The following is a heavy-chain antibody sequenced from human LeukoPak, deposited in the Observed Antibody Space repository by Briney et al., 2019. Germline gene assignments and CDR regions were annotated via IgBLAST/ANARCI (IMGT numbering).Heavy chain of an antibody. V-gene: IGHV4-59*12. CDR2: IYHSGST. D-gene: IGHD6-13*01. CDR1: GGSISSYY. J-gene: IGHJ4*02. CDR3: ARDSSSWPPFDY. Sequence: SETLSLTCTVSGGSISSYYWSWIRQPPGKGLEWLGYIYHSGSTYYNPSLKSRVTISVDRSKNQFSLKLSSVTAADTAVYYCARDSSSWPPFDYWGQGTLVTVSS.